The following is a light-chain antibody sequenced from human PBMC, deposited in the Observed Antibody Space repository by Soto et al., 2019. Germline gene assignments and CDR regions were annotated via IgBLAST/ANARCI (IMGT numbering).Light chain of an antibody. Sequence: DIQMTQSPSSLSASVGDRVTITCEASQGISRSLAWYQQKPGKAPKLLIYSASSLQSGVPSRFSGSGFGTDFTLTISSPQPEDFATYYCQQSYSTPQTFGQGTKVDIK. V-gene: IGKV1D-12*01. CDR3: QQSYSTPQT. CDR2: SAS. CDR1: QGISRS. J-gene: IGKJ1*01.